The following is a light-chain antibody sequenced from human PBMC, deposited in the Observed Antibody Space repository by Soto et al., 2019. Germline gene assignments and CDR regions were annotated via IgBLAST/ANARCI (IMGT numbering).Light chain of an antibody. J-gene: IGKJ1*01. Sequence: DIQMTQSPASLSASVGDRVTITCRASQSISSYLKWYQQKPGKAPKLLIYAASSLQSGVPSRFSGSGSGTDFTLTIISLQPDEFSTHYGQQSYSTPCTCGQGTKVEIK. CDR3: QQSYSTPCT. V-gene: IGKV1-39*01. CDR2: AAS. CDR1: QSISSY.